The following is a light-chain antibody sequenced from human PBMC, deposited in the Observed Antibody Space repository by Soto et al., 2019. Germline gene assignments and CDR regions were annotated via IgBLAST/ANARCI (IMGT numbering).Light chain of an antibody. CDR1: QTVNSY. CDR2: AAS. J-gene: IGKJ2*01. V-gene: IGKV1-39*01. Sequence: DIPMTQSPSSLSAYVTDRVTITCRASQTVNSYLNWYQQKPGKAPKLLISAASTLQGGVPSRFSASGSGTEFTLTISSLRLEDFATYYCQQSFVSPYTFGQGTKLEI. CDR3: QQSFVSPYT.